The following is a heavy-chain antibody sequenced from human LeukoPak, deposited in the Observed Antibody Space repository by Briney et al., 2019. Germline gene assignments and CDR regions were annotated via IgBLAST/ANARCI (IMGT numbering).Heavy chain of an antibody. CDR2: ISAYNGNT. CDR3: ASFTLRIAAAGPGDYYYGMDV. J-gene: IGHJ6*02. CDR1: GYTFTSYG. Sequence: GASVKVSCKASGYTFTSYGISWVRQAPGHGLEWRGWISAYNGNTNYAQKLQGKVTMTTDTSTCTAYMELRSLRSDDTAVYYCASFTLRIAAAGPGDYYYGMDVWGQGTTVTVSS. V-gene: IGHV1-18*01. D-gene: IGHD6-13*01.